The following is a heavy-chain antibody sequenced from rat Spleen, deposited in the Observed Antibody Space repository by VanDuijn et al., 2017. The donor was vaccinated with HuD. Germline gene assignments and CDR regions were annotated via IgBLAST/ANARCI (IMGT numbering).Heavy chain of an antibody. CDR1: GFTFSDYN. D-gene: IGHD1-4*01. J-gene: IGHJ3*01. CDR3: ARHELPGYNWFAY. V-gene: IGHV5-7*01. CDR2: ISYDGSST. Sequence: EVQLVESGGGLVQPGRSLKLSCAASGFTFSDYNMAWVRQAPKQGLEWVATISYDGSSTYYRDSVKGRFTIAREKAKSTLYLQMDSLRSEDTATYYCARHELPGYNWFAYWGQGTLVTVSS.